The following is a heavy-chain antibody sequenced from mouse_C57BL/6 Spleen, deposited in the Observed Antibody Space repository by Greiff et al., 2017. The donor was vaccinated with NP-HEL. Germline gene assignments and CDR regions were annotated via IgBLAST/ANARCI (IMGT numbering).Heavy chain of an antibody. CDR2: INPNNGGT. CDR1: GYTFTDYY. CDR3: ARYQDPSPITTVKAWFAY. Sequence: VQLQQSGPELVKPGASVKISCKASGYTFTDYYMNWVKQSHGKSLEWIGDINPNNGGTSYNQKFKGKATLTVDKSSSTAYMELRSLTSEDSAVYYCARYQDPSPITTVKAWFAYWGQGTLVTVSA. V-gene: IGHV1-26*01. J-gene: IGHJ3*01. D-gene: IGHD1-1*01.